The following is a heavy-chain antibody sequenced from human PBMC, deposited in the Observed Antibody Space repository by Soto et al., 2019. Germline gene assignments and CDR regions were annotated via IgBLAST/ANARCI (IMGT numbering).Heavy chain of an antibody. Sequence: GGSLRLSCAASGFTFSSYGMHWVRQAPGKGLEWVAVIWYDGSNKYYADSVKGRFTISRDNSKNTLYLQMNSLRAEDTAVYYCARGSGEIAVAGEADAFDIWGQGTMVTVSS. CDR1: GFTFSSYG. J-gene: IGHJ3*02. D-gene: IGHD6-19*01. V-gene: IGHV3-33*01. CDR3: ARGSGEIAVAGEADAFDI. CDR2: IWYDGSNK.